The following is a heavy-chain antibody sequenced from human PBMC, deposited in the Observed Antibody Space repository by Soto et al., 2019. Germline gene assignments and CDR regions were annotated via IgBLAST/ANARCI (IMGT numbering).Heavy chain of an antibody. Sequence: SETLSLTCTVSGGSISSGGYYWSWIRQHPGKGLEWIGYIYYSGSTYYNPSLKSRVTISVDTSKNQFSLKLSSVTAADTAVYYCARASGYCTNGVCYQSWFDPWGQGTLVTVSS. CDR1: GGSISSGGYY. V-gene: IGHV4-31*03. J-gene: IGHJ5*02. D-gene: IGHD2-8*01. CDR2: IYYSGST. CDR3: ARASGYCTNGVCYQSWFDP.